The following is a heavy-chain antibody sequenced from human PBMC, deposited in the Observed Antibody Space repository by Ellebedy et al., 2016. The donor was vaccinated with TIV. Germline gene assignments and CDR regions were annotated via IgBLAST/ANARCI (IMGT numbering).Heavy chain of an antibody. CDR1: GFTFSSYS. CDR2: ISGSGGST. V-gene: IGHV3-23*01. CDR3: AKNRGYGWYVVRWFDP. J-gene: IGHJ5*02. D-gene: IGHD6-19*01. Sequence: PGGSLRLSCAASGFTFSSYSMNWVRQAPGKGLEWVSAISGSGGSTYYADSVKGRFTISRDNSKNTLYLQMNSLRAEDTAVYYCAKNRGYGWYVVRWFDPWGQGTLVTVSS.